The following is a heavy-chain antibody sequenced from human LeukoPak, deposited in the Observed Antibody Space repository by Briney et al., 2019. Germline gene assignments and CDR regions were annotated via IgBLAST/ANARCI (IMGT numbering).Heavy chain of an antibody. CDR1: GYTCTSYD. D-gene: IGHD2-2*01. Sequence: ASVKVSCKASGYTCTSYDINWVRHATGPGLEWMGWMNPNSGNTGYAQKFQGRVTITRNTSISTAYMELSSLRSERTAVYYCARSPLRCSRISCYLFDPGSQGTLVTVSS. J-gene: IGHJ5*02. V-gene: IGHV1-8*03. CDR2: MNPNSGNT. CDR3: ARSPLRCSRISCYLFDP.